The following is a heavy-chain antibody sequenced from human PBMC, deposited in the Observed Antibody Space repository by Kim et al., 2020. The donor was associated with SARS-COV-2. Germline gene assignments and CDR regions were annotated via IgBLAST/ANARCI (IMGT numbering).Heavy chain of an antibody. CDR3: TRAAPVFAYYGEYSFDY. V-gene: IGHV3-53*01. Sequence: GGSLRLSCAASGFTVNDDYLSWVRQAPGKGLEWVSLITGGGRTFYSDSVKGRFTISRDNFRNTLYLQMSSLRAEDTAQYFCTRAAPVFAYYGEYSFDYWGLGTPVTVSS. CDR2: ITGGGRT. CDR1: GFTVNDDY. D-gene: IGHD3-22*01. J-gene: IGHJ4*02.